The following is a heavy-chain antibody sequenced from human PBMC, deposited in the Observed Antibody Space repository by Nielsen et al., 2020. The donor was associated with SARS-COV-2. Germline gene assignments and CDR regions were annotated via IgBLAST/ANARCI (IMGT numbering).Heavy chain of an antibody. CDR3: ARESSGYDHYNYGMDV. CDR2: IYFSGRT. V-gene: IGHV4-31*02. Sequence: TLSLTGTVAGGSIMIGGYYWSWSRHHPGKSLEWIGYIYFSGRTCYNPSLKSRVTISVDTSKNQLSLSLRSVTAAGTAVYYCARESSGYDHYNYGMDVWGQGTTVTVSS. D-gene: IGHD5-12*01. CDR1: GGSIMIGGYY. J-gene: IGHJ6*02.